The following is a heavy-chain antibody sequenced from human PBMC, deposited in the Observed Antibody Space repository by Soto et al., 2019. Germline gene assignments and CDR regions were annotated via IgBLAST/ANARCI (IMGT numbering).Heavy chain of an antibody. CDR2: MNPNSSNT. Sequence: GASVKVSCKASGYTFTSYDINWVRQATGQGLEWMGWMNPNSSNTGYAQKLQGRVTMTRNTSISTAYMELSSLRSEDTAVYYCARPESITGTTDAFDIWGQGTMVTVSS. CDR1: GYTFTSYD. CDR3: ARPESITGTTDAFDI. D-gene: IGHD1-7*01. J-gene: IGHJ3*02. V-gene: IGHV1-8*01.